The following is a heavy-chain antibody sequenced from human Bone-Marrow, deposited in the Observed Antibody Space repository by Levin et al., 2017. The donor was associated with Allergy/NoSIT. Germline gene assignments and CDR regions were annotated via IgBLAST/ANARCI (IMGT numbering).Heavy chain of an antibody. CDR3: ARCLSKDDCNDHLDY. D-gene: IGHD1-1*01. Sequence: PGESLKISCEASGYTFTNYGVSWVRQAPGQGLEWMGCISPYNGNTNYEQKVQARLTMTTDTSTGTAYMELRSLRYDDTAVYYCARCLSKDDCNDHLDYWGQGTLVSVSS. CDR2: ISPYNGNT. CDR1: GYTFTNYG. V-gene: IGHV1-18*01. J-gene: IGHJ4*02.